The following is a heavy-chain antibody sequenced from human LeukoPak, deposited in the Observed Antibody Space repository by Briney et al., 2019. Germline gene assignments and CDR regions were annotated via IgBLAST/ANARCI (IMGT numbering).Heavy chain of an antibody. CDR1: GFIFSSYA. CDR3: SKAGDTNYYRHGDY. V-gene: IGHV3-23*01. J-gene: IGHJ4*02. Sequence: GGSLRLSCAASGFIFSSYAMSWVRQVPGKGLEWVSTLSGSGGRTYYADSVKGRFTISRDNAKNTVYLQMNNLRGEDTALYYCSKAGDTNYYRHGDYWGQGTLVTASS. D-gene: IGHD4-11*01. CDR2: LSGSGGRT.